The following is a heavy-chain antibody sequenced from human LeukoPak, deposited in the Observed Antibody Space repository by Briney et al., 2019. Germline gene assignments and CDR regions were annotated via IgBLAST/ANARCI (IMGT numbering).Heavy chain of an antibody. D-gene: IGHD3-22*01. J-gene: IGHJ4*02. V-gene: IGHV4-59*01. CDR2: IYYSGST. CDR1: GGSIGTYY. Sequence: PSETLSLTCTVSGGSIGTYYWTWIRQPPGKGLEWIGYIYYSGSTNYSPSLESRVTISVDRSENQLSLKLNSMTAADTAVYYCARAYKGYTYYYDVWGQGTLVTVSS. CDR3: ARAYKGYTYYYDV.